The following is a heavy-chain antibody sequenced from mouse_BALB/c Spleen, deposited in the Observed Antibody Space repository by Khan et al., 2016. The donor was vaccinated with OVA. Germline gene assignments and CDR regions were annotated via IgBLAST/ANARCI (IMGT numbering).Heavy chain of an antibody. Sequence: VRLQQSGPDLVKPGASVKISCKASGYSFTAYYMHWVKESHGKTLECIGRINPSNGDATYNQKFRGKAILTVDKSSTTAYMELRSLTSEDSAVYYCVRVYEFFPYWGQGTLVTFSA. D-gene: IGHD2-14*01. CDR2: INPSNGDA. J-gene: IGHJ3*01. CDR3: VRVYEFFPY. V-gene: IGHV1-18*01. CDR1: GYSFTAYY.